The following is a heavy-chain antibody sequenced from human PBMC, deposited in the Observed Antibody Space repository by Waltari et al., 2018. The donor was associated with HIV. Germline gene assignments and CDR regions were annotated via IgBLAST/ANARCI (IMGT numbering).Heavy chain of an antibody. Sequence: QVQLQESGPGLVKPSQTLSLTCNASGGSISSGSYSWSWIRQPAGKGLEWIGRVYTSGTTNYNPSLKSRVTISVDTSKNQISLKMRSVTAADTAVYYCARVSLAGWFDPWGQGTLVTVSS. CDR1: GGSISSGSYS. CDR2: VYTSGTT. V-gene: IGHV4-61*02. D-gene: IGHD6-19*01. CDR3: ARVSLAGWFDP. J-gene: IGHJ5*02.